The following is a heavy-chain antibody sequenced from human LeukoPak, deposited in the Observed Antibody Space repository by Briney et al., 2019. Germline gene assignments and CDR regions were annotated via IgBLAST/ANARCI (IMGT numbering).Heavy chain of an antibody. V-gene: IGHV4-34*01. CDR2: INHSGST. J-gene: IGHJ6*03. CDR1: GGSFSGYY. D-gene: IGHD3-3*01. CDR3: ARGPQQDYDFWSGYYTDYYYYMDV. Sequence: PSETLSHTCAVYGGSFSGYYWSWIRQPPGKGLEWIGEINHSGSTNYNPSLKSRVTISVDTSKNQFSLKLSSVTAADTAVYYCARGPQQDYDFWSGYYTDYYYYMDVWGKGTTVTVSS.